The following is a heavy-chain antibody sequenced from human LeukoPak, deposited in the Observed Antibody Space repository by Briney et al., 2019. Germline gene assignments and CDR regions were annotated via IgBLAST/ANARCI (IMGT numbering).Heavy chain of an antibody. D-gene: IGHD2-15*01. Sequence: GGSLRLSCAASGFTFDDYAMHWVRQAPGKGLEWVSGISWNSGSIGYADSVKGRFTISRDNAKNSLYLQMNSLRAEDTALYYCAKDTAPYCSGGSCYSLYFQHWGQDTLVTVSS. CDR1: GFTFDDYA. CDR2: ISWNSGSI. CDR3: AKDTAPYCSGGSCYSLYFQH. J-gene: IGHJ1*01. V-gene: IGHV3-9*01.